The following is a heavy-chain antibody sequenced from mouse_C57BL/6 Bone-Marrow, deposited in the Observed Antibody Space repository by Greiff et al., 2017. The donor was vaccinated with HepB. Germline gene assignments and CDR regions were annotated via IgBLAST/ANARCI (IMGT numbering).Heavy chain of an antibody. CDR2: IHPNSGST. D-gene: IGHD1-1*01. CDR3: AESPYYYGSLYYFDY. V-gene: IGHV1-64*01. CDR1: GYTFTSYW. J-gene: IGHJ2*01. Sequence: VQLQQPGAELVKPGASVKLSCKASGYTFTSYWMHWVKQRPGQGLEWIGMIHPNSGSTNYNEKFKSKATLTVDKSSSTAYMQLSSLTSEDSAVYDCAESPYYYGSLYYFDYWGQGTTLTVSS.